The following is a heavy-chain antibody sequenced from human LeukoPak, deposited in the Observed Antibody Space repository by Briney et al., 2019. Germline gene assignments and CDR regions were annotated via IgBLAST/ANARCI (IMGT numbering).Heavy chain of an antibody. CDR1: GFTFSNYD. Sequence: GGSLRLSCAVSGFTFSNYDMHWVRQAPGKGLEWVSAISSSSAYIYYADSVKGRFTISRDNAENSLFLQLNSLRAEDTAVSFCARGEEKATITGLDSWGQGTLVTVSS. CDR3: ARGEEKATITGLDS. J-gene: IGHJ4*02. CDR2: ISSSSAYI. V-gene: IGHV3-21*01. D-gene: IGHD5-24*01.